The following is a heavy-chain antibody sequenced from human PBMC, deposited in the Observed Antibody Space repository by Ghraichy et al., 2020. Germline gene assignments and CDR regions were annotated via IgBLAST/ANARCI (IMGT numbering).Heavy chain of an antibody. CDR2: IYYSGST. CDR3: ARGARDGYNSFYYFDY. D-gene: IGHD5-24*01. CDR1: GGSISSYF. Sequence: SETLSLTCTVSGGSISSYFWSWIRQPPGKGLEWIGYIYYSGSTNYNPSLKSRVTISVDTSKNQFSLKLSSVTAADTAVYYCARGARDGYNSFYYFDYWGQGTLVNVSS. V-gene: IGHV4-59*01. J-gene: IGHJ4*02.